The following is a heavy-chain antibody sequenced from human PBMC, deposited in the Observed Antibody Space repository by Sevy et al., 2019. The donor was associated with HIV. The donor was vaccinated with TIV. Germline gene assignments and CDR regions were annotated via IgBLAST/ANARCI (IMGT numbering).Heavy chain of an antibody. CDR2: ISAYNGNT. D-gene: IGHD6-19*01. V-gene: IGHV1-18*01. CDR1: GYTFTSYG. CDR3: ARTSIAVAGAEYFQH. Sequence: ASVKVSCKASGYTFTSYGISWVRQAPGQGLEWMGWISAYNGNTNYAQKLQGRVTMTTDTSTSTAYMELRSLRSDDTVVYYCARTSIAVAGAEYFQHWGQGTLVTVSS. J-gene: IGHJ1*01.